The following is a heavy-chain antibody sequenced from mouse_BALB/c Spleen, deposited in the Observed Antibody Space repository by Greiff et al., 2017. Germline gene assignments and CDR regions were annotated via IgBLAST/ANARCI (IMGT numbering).Heavy chain of an antibody. CDR2: IDPFNGGT. CDR1: GYSFTSYY. D-gene: IGHD2-14*01. V-gene: IGHV1S135*01. J-gene: IGHJ4*01. Sequence: LVESGPELMKPGASVKISCKASGYSFTSYYMHWVKQSHGKSLEWIGYIDPFNGGTSYNQKFKGKATLTVDKSSSTAYMHLSSLTSEDSAVYYCARTNRYDAMDYWGQGTSVTVSS. CDR3: ARTNRYDAMDY.